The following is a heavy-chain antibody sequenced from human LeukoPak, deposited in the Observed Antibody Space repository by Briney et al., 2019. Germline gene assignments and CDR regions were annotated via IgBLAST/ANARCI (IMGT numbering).Heavy chain of an antibody. J-gene: IGHJ3*02. D-gene: IGHD1-26*01. CDR3: AKDMYSGSSHDAFDI. CDR1: GFTFDDYA. V-gene: IGHV3-43*02. Sequence: PGGSLRLSCAASGFTFDDYAMHWVRQAPGKGLEWVSPISGDGGSTYYADSVKGRFTISRDNSKNSLYLQMNSLRTEDTALYYCAKDMYSGSSHDAFDIWGQGTMVTVSS. CDR2: ISGDGGST.